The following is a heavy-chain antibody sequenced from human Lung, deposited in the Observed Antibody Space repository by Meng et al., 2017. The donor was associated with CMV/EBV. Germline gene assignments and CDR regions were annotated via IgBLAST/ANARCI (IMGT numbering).Heavy chain of an antibody. CDR3: ARDNSATRYFDY. CDR1: GFTFGDHY. V-gene: IGHV3-72*01. Sequence: SCTASGFTFGDHYMDWVRQAPGKGLEWVARSRNKASSYTTEYAASVRGRFTISRDESGNSLDLQMTSLKTEDTAVYYCARDNSATRYFDYWGQGIXVTGAS. J-gene: IGHJ4*02. D-gene: IGHD2/OR15-2a*01. CDR2: SRNKASSYTT.